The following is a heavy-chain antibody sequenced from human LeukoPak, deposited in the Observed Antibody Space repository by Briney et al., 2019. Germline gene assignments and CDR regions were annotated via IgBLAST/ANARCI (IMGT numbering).Heavy chain of an antibody. D-gene: IGHD3-22*01. CDR3: SRESYYDSSGFDDAFDI. V-gene: IGHV3-64*01. CDR2: ISSNGGST. CDR1: GFTFSSYA. J-gene: IGHJ3*02. Sequence: GGSLRLSCAAAGFTFSSYAMHWVRQAPGKGLEYVSAISSNGGSTYYANSVKGRFTISRDNSKNTLYLQMGSLRAEDMAVYYCSRESYYDSSGFDDAFDIWGQGTMVTVSS.